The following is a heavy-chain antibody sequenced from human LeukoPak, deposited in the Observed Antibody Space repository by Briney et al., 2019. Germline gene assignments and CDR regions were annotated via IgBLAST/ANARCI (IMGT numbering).Heavy chain of an antibody. CDR1: GGSFSGYY. CDR2: INHSGST. J-gene: IGHJ4*02. CDR3: ARHPRGVTTGFDY. D-gene: IGHD1-26*01. Sequence: SAETLSLTCAVYGGSFSGYYWSWIRQPPGKGLEWIGEINHSGSTNYNPSLKSRVTISVDTSKNQFSLKLSSVTAADTAVYYCARHPRGVTTGFDYWGQGTLVTVSS. V-gene: IGHV4-34*01.